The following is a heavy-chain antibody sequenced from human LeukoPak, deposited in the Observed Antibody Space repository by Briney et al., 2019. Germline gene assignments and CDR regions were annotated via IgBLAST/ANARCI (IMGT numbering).Heavy chain of an antibody. V-gene: IGHV3-33*06. CDR1: GFTFSSYG. J-gene: IGHJ6*03. Sequence: PGGSLRLSCAAPGFTFSSYGMHWVRQAPGKGLEWVAVIWYDGSNKYYADSVKGRFTISRDNSKNTLYLQMNSLRAEDTAVYYCAKGPLEYYYYYYMDVWGKGTTVTVSS. CDR2: IWYDGSNK. D-gene: IGHD1-14*01. CDR3: AKGPLEYYYYYYMDV.